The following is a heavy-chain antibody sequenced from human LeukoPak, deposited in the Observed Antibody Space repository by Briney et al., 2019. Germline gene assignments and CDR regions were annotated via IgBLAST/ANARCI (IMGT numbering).Heavy chain of an antibody. CDR1: GFTFSSYW. J-gene: IGHJ4*02. CDR2: IKQDGSEK. Sequence: GGSLRLSCAASGFTFSSYWMSWVRQAPGKGREWVANIKQDGSEKYYVDSVKGRFTISRDNAKNSLYLQMNSLRAEDTAVYYCAGEGGHDYGDYWGQGTLVTVSS. CDR3: AGEGGHDYGDY. V-gene: IGHV3-7*03. D-gene: IGHD3-16*01.